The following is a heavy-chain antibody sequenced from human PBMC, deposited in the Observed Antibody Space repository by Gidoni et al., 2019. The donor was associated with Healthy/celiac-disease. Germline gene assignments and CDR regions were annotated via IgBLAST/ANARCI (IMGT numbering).Heavy chain of an antibody. D-gene: IGHD3-16*02. CDR3: ARGSWGMITFGGVIDDFDI. J-gene: IGHJ3*02. CDR1: GFTFSSYG. V-gene: IGHV3-33*01. CDR2: IWYDGSNK. Sequence: QVQLVESGGGVVQPGRSLSLSCAASGFTFSSYGMHWVRQAPGKGLGWVAVIWYDGSNKYYADSVKGRFTISRDNSKNTLYLQMNSLRAEDTAVYYCARGSWGMITFGGVIDDFDIWGQGTMVTVSS.